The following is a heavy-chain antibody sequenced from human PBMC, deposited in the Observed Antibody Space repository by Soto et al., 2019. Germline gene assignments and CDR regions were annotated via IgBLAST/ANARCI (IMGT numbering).Heavy chain of an antibody. J-gene: IGHJ5*02. CDR1: GGSIRSVDHW. CDR2: IHSGGTT. CDR3: AMYAADDRCVEA. D-gene: IGHD2-8*01. Sequence: SETLSLTCTVSGGSIRSVDHWWTWIRQPPGKGLEWLGYIHSGGTTYDSPSLEGRLTMSVDTSRNEFSLNLRSVTAADTAVYFCAMYAADDRCVEAWGQGTLVTVSS. V-gene: IGHV4-30-4*01.